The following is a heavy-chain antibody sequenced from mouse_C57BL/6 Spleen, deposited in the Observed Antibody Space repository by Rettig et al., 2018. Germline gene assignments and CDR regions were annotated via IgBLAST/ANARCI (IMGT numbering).Heavy chain of an antibody. J-gene: IGHJ3*01. CDR2: IYPRDGST. V-gene: IGHV1-85*01. Sequence: GLEWIGWIYPRDGSTKYNEKFKGKATLTVDTSSSTAYMELHSLTSEDSAVYFCARYDGYYGFAYWGQGTLVTVSA. CDR3: ARYDGYYGFAY. D-gene: IGHD2-3*01.